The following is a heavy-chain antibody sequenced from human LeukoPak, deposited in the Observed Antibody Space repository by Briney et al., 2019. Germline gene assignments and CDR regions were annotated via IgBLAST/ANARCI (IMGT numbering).Heavy chain of an antibody. CDR2: ISYDGSNK. CDR1: GFTFSSYG. V-gene: IGHV3-30*18. J-gene: IGHJ6*02. D-gene: IGHD2-2*01. CDR3: AKDQRYCSSSSCRYYYYGMDV. Sequence: PGGSLRLSRAASGFTFSSYGTHWVRQAPGKGLEWVAVISYDGSNKYYVDSVKGRFTISRDNSKNTLYLQMNSLRAEDTAVYYCAKDQRYCSSSSCRYYYYGMDVWGQGTTVTVSS.